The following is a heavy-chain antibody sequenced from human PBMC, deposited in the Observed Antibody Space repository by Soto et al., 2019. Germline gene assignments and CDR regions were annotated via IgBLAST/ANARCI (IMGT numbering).Heavy chain of an antibody. D-gene: IGHD6-19*01. J-gene: IGHJ4*02. Sequence: PGGSLRLSCEASGFTFSNYAMTWVRQAPGKGLEWVSTITNSGSTYYGDTVRGRFTISRDNSKTTVYLQMNSLRAEDTAIYYCARTDKFNSQSSGWANRFDYWGQGTLVTVSS. CDR1: GFTFSNYA. CDR2: ITNSGST. CDR3: ARTDKFNSQSSGWANRFDY. V-gene: IGHV3-23*01.